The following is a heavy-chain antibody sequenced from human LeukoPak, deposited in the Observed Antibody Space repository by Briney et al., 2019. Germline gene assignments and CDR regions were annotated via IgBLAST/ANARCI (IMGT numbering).Heavy chain of an antibody. Sequence: GGSLRLSCAASGLTFSSYGMHWVRQAPGKGLEWVAFIRYDGSNKYYADSVKGRFTISRDNSKNTLYLQMNSLRAEDTAVYYCAKDGPGYCSGGSCYSSFFDYWGQGTLVTVSS. V-gene: IGHV3-30*02. CDR1: GLTFSSYG. D-gene: IGHD2-15*01. J-gene: IGHJ4*02. CDR2: IRYDGSNK. CDR3: AKDGPGYCSGGSCYSSFFDY.